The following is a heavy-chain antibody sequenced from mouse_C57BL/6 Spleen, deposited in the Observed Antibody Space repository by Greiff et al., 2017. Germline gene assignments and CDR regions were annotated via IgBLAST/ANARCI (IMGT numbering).Heavy chain of an antibody. CDR3: ARHGGVRIWFAY. CDR1: GFTFSSYG. D-gene: IGHD2-14*01. J-gene: IGHJ3*01. Sequence: EVMLVESGGDLVKPGGSLKLSCAASGFTFSSYGMSWVRQTPDKRLEWVATISSGGSYTSSPDSVKGRFNISRDNAKNTLYLQKSSLKSEDTAMYYCARHGGVRIWFAYWGQGTLVTVSA. CDR2: ISSGGSYT. V-gene: IGHV5-6*01.